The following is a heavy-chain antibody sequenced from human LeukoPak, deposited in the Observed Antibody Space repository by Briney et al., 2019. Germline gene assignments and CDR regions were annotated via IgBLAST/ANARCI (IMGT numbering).Heavy chain of an antibody. V-gene: IGHV3-7*01. Sequence: PGGSLRLSCAASGFNFDIYWMSWVRQAPGKGLEWVANIKQDGSDNYHVDSVRGRFTISRDNGNNILYLQMNSLRAEDTAVYYCARDRFGDGSGRNWFDPWGQGTLVTVSS. J-gene: IGHJ5*02. CDR1: GFNFDIYW. D-gene: IGHD3-10*01. CDR3: ARDRFGDGSGRNWFDP. CDR2: IKQDGSDN.